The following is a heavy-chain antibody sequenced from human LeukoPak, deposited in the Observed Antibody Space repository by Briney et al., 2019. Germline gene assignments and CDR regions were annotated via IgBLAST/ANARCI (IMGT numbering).Heavy chain of an antibody. CDR1: GFTFSDYY. CDR3: ARDSSSWSGPYYYYYYMDV. Sequence: GGSLRLSCAASGFTFSDYYMSWIRQAPGKGLEWVSYISSSGSTIYYADSVKGRFTISRDNAKNSLYLQMNSLRAEDTAVYYCARDSSSWSGPYYYYYYMDVWGKGTTVTISS. V-gene: IGHV3-11*01. J-gene: IGHJ6*03. D-gene: IGHD6-13*01. CDR2: ISSSGSTI.